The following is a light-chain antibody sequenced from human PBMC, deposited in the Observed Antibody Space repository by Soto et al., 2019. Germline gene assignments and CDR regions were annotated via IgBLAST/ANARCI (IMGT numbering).Light chain of an antibody. CDR3: SSYTTSTTWV. CDR1: SSDVGAYTF. Sequence: QSALTQPASVSGSPGQSITISCTGTSSDVGAYTFVSWYQQHPGKAPKLMIFDVSNQPSGVANRFSGSKSVNTSSLTICGLQAEDEADDYCSSYTTSTTWVFGGGTKLTVL. V-gene: IGLV2-14*01. J-gene: IGLJ3*02. CDR2: DVS.